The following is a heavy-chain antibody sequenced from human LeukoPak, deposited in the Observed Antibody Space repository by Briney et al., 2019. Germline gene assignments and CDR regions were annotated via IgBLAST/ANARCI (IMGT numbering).Heavy chain of an antibody. CDR3: ARVTASRFDY. J-gene: IGHJ4*02. Sequence: PSETLSLTCTVSGGSISSGGYYWSWIRQHPGKGLEWIGYIYYSGGTYYNPSLKSRVTISVDTSKNQFSLKLSSVTAADTAVYYCARVTASRFDYWGQGTLVTVSS. CDR2: IYYSGGT. D-gene: IGHD5-18*01. CDR1: GGSISSGGYY. V-gene: IGHV4-31*03.